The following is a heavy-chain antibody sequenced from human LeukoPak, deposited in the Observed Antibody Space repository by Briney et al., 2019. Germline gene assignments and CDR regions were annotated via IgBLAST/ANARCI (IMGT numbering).Heavy chain of an antibody. D-gene: IGHD3-3*01. CDR2: IYYSGST. V-gene: IGHV4-39*01. CDR1: GGSISSSSYY. CDR3: ARPHGDFWSGYYVGSYWFDP. J-gene: IGHJ5*02. Sequence: SETLSLTCTVSGGSISSSSYYWGWIRQPPGKGLEWIGSIYYSGSTYYNPSLKSRVTISVDTSKNQFSLKLSSVTAADTAVYYCARPHGDFWSGYYVGSYWFDPWGQGTLVTVS.